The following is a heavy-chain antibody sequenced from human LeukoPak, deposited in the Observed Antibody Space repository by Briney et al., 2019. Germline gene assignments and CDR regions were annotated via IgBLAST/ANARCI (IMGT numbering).Heavy chain of an antibody. CDR3: ARDGLWFGEDYFDY. D-gene: IGHD3-10*01. J-gene: IGHJ4*02. V-gene: IGHV3-23*01. CDR2: ISGSGGST. Sequence: GGSLRLSCAASGFTFSTYAMSWVRQAPGKGLEWVSTISGSGGSTYYADSVKGRFTISRDNSKNTLYLQMNSLRAEDTAVYYCARDGLWFGEDYFDYWGQGTLVTVSS. CDR1: GFTFSTYA.